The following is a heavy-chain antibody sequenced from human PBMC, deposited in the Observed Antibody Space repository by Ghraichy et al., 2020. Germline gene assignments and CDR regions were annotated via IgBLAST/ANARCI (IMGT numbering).Heavy chain of an antibody. D-gene: IGHD3-22*01. CDR3: ARVRISWRIVVVIRNAFDI. CDR2: INHSGST. CDR1: GGSFSGYY. J-gene: IGHJ3*02. V-gene: IGHV4-34*01. Sequence: SETLSLTCAVYGGSFSGYYWSWIRQPPGKGLEWIGEINHSGSTNYNPSLKSRVTISVDTSKNQFSLKLSSVTAADTAVYYCARVRISWRIVVVIRNAFDIWGQGTMVTVSS.